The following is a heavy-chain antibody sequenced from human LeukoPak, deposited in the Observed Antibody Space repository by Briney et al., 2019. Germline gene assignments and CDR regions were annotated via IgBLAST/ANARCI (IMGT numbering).Heavy chain of an antibody. CDR1: GFTFSSNG. V-gene: IGHV3-23*01. CDR3: AKGSSSSDVVWF. J-gene: IGHJ4*02. CDR2: ISGTGDST. D-gene: IGHD3-3*01. Sequence: GGSLRLSCAASGFTFSSNGMSWVRQAPGKGLEWVSGISGTGDSTYYADSVKGRFTISRDNSKNTLYLQMNSLRAEDTAVYYCAKGSSSSDVVWFWGQGTLVTVSS.